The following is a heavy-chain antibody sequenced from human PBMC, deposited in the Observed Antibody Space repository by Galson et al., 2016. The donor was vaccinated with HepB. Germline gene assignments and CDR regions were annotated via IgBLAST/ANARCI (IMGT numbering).Heavy chain of an antibody. J-gene: IGHJ4*02. Sequence: CTVSGGSISSGGYYWSWIRQPPGKGLEWIGYVFYSGSTSYNPSLKSRVTISVDTSKNRLSLKLTSVTAADTAVYYCATSGGHSYGYAIDYWGQGTLVTVSS. D-gene: IGHD5-18*01. V-gene: IGHV4-61*08. CDR2: VFYSGST. CDR3: ATSGGHSYGYAIDY. CDR1: GGSISSGGYY.